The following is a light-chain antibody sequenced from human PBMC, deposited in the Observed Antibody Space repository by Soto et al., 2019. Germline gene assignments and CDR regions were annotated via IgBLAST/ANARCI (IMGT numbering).Light chain of an antibody. CDR2: AAS. Sequence: DIQMTQSPSSLSASVGDRVTITCRSSQSIGNYLNWYQQKPGKAPKLLIYAASSLQSGVPSRFSGSASGTDFTLTISSLQPEDVAAYYCQQSYSTLWTFGQGTKVEFK. J-gene: IGKJ1*01. V-gene: IGKV1-39*01. CDR1: QSIGNY. CDR3: QQSYSTLWT.